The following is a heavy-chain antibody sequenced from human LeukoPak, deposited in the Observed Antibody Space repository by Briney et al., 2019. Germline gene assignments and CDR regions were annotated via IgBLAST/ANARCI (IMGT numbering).Heavy chain of an antibody. CDR2: IYYSGST. CDR3: ASVLWFGESYYFDY. CDR1: GGSISSYY. V-gene: IGHV4-59*08. D-gene: IGHD3-10*01. Sequence: PSETLSLTCTVSGGSISSYYWSWIRQPPGKGLEWIGYIYYSGSTNYNPSLKSRVTISVDTSKNQFSLKLSSVTAADTAVYYCASVLWFGESYYFDYWGQGTLVTVSS. J-gene: IGHJ4*02.